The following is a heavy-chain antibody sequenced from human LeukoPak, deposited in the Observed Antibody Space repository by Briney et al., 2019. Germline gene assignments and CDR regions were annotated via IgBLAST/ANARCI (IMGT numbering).Heavy chain of an antibody. CDR3: ARLPPGFGATNSDY. CDR2: INPNSGGT. D-gene: IGHD1-26*01. J-gene: IGHJ4*02. V-gene: IGHV1-2*06. Sequence: ASVKVSCKASGYTFTGYCIHWVRQAPGQGLEWMGRINPNSGGTNYAQKFQGRVTMTRDTSISTAYMELSRLRSDDTAVYYCARLPPGFGATNSDYWGQGTLVTVSS. CDR1: GYTFTGYC.